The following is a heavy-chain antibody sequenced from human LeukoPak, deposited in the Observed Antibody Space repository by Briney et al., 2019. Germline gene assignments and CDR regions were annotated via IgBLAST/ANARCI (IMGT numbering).Heavy chain of an antibody. Sequence: GGSLRLSCAASGFTFSSYSMNWVRQAPGKGVEGVSSISSSSRYIYYADSVKGRFTIYRDNAKISLYLQMNSLRAEDTAVYYCARRYCSSTSCFGFFDYWGQGTLVTVSS. CDR3: ARRYCSSTSCFGFFDY. J-gene: IGHJ4*02. V-gene: IGHV3-21*01. CDR1: GFTFSSYS. CDR2: ISSSSRYI. D-gene: IGHD2-2*01.